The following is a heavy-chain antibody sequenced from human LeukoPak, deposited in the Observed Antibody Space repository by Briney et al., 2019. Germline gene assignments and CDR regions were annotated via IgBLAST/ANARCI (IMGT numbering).Heavy chain of an antibody. CDR2: VSGSGGTT. Sequence: PGGSLRLSCAASGFTFSSSWMYWVRQAPGKGLEWVSSVSGSGGTTYYADSVKGRFTISRDNSRSALYLQLNSLRAEDTAVYYCAKALWFGDLSTFDYWGQGTLVTVSS. CDR3: AKALWFGDLSTFDY. V-gene: IGHV3-23*01. CDR1: GFTFSSSW. J-gene: IGHJ4*02. D-gene: IGHD3-10*01.